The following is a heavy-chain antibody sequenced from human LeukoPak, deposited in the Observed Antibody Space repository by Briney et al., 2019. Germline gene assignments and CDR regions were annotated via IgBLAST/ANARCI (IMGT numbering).Heavy chain of an antibody. CDR3: ARGRIKSRVIVVVPAAMVLSGMDV. J-gene: IGHJ6*02. CDR1: GGTFSSYA. CDR2: IIPIFGTA. Sequence: SVKVSCKASGGTFSSYAIRWVRQAPGQGLEWMGGIIPIFGTANYAQKFQGRVTITADESTSTAYMELSSLRSEDTAVYYCARGRIKSRVIVVVPAAMVLSGMDVWGQGTTVTVSS. V-gene: IGHV1-69*13. D-gene: IGHD2-2*01.